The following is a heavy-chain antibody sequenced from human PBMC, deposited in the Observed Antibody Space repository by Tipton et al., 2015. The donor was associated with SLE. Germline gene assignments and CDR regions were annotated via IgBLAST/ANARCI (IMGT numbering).Heavy chain of an antibody. CDR3: ARRGTYPYYFDY. V-gene: IGHV4-38-2*01. CDR2: MYHSGSN. CDR1: GYSINSGYY. Sequence: TLSLTCAVSGYSINSGYYWSWIRQPPGKGLEWIGSMYHSGSNNSNPSLKSRVTISVDTSKNQFSLKLNSVTAADTAVYCCARRGTYPYYFDYWGQGMLVTVSS. J-gene: IGHJ4*02.